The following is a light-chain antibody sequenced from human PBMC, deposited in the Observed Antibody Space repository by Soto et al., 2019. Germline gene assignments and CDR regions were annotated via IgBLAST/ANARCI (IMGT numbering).Light chain of an antibody. V-gene: IGKV1-5*03. CDR1: ESISNF. J-gene: IGKJ1*01. CDR3: QKYNSYPRK. CDR2: KAS. Sequence: DIQMTQSPSTLSASVVYIVTITCLASESISNFLAWYQQKPGKAPNLLIYKASSLESGVPSRFSGYGSGTEFTLTISSLQPDDFATYYCQKYNSYPRKCGQGNTGAIK.